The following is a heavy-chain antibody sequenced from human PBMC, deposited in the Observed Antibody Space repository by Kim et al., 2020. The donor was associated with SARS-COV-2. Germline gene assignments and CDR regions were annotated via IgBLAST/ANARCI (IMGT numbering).Heavy chain of an antibody. Sequence: ASVKVSCKASGYTFTSYAMHWVRQAPGQRLEWMGWINAGNGNTKYSQKFQGRVTITRDTSASTAYMELSSLRSEDTAVYYCARGVFSQYYDYVWGSYRYPEYYFDYWAHGTLVTVSS. CDR1: GYTFTSYA. D-gene: IGHD3-16*02. CDR2: INAGNGNT. J-gene: IGHJ4*01. CDR3: ARGVFSQYYDYVWGSYRYPEYYFDY. V-gene: IGHV1-3*01.